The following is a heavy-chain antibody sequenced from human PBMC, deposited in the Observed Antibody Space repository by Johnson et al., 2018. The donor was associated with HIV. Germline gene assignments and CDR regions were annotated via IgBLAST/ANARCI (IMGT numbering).Heavy chain of an antibody. D-gene: IGHD3-22*01. Sequence: VQLVESGGGLVQPGGSLRVSCAASGFTFSSFWMTWVRQAPGKGLEWVANIKQDGSEKYYVDSVKGRFTISRDNTENSLYLQMYSLRVEDTAVYYCAKEGLGYDSSGYYYVGDAFDIWGQGTM. CDR2: IKQDGSEK. J-gene: IGHJ3*02. V-gene: IGHV3-7*05. CDR3: AKEGLGYDSSGYYYVGDAFDI. CDR1: GFTFSSFW.